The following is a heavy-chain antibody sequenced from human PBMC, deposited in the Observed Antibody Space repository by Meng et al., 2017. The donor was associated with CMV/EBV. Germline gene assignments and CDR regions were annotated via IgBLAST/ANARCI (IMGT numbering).Heavy chain of an antibody. J-gene: IGHJ3*02. CDR1: GYTFTGYY. CDR3: ASAAQDVVVPAAIRYSSGWYSPRAFGI. Sequence: SVKVSCKASGYTFTGYYMHWVRQAPGQGLEWMGGIIPIFGTANYAQKFQGRVTITTDESTSTAYMELSSLRSEDTAVYYCASAAQDVVVPAAIRYSSGWYSPRAFGIWGQGTMVTVSS. V-gene: IGHV1-69*05. D-gene: IGHD2-2*02. CDR2: IIPIFGTA.